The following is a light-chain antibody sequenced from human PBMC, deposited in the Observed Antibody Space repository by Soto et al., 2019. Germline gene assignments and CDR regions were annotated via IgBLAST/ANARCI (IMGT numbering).Light chain of an antibody. J-gene: IGLJ1*01. V-gene: IGLV2-14*01. Sequence: ALTQPASVSGSPGQSITISCTGTSSDGGGYNYVSWYQQHPGKAPKLMIYDVSNRPSGVSNRFSGSKSGNTASLTISGLQAEDEADYYCSSYTSSSTLYVFGTGTKVTVL. CDR3: SSYTSSSTLYV. CDR2: DVS. CDR1: SSDGGGYNY.